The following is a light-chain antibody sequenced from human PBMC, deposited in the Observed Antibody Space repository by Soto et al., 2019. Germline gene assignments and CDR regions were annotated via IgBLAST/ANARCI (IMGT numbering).Light chain of an antibody. J-gene: IGKJ1*01. CDR1: QSVSSN. CDR3: QQYNNWWT. CDR2: GAF. V-gene: IGKV3-15*01. Sequence: EIVMTQSPATLSVSPGERATLSCRASQSVSSNLAWYQQKPGQAPRVLIYGAFTRATGIPARFSGSGSGTEFTLTISSLQSEDFAVYYCQQYNNWWTFGQGTKVDIK.